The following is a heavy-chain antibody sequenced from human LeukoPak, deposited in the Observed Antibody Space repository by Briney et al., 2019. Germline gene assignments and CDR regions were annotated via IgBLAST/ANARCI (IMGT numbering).Heavy chain of an antibody. D-gene: IGHD2-2*02. J-gene: IGHJ4*02. V-gene: IGHV3-11*04. Sequence: GGSLRLSCAASGFTFSDYYMSWIRQAPGKGLEWVSYISSSGSTIYYADSVKGRFTISRDNAKNSLYLQMNSLRAEDTAVYYCARDHCSSTSCYKAGFDYWGQGTLVTVSS. CDR3: ARDHCSSTSCYKAGFDY. CDR1: GFTFSDYY. CDR2: ISSSGSTI.